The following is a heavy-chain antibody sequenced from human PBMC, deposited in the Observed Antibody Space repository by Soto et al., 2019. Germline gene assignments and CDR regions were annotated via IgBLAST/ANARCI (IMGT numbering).Heavy chain of an antibody. Sequence: SVKVSCKASGGSFSNFGIGWVRQAPGQGLEWMGGIVPVFGRPNYAQRFRGRLTITADESTSTGYMELISMRSDDTAVYYCAREGSGYNFWGQGTQVTV. CDR2: IVPVFGRP. V-gene: IGHV1-69*13. J-gene: IGHJ4*02. CDR1: GGSFSNFG. D-gene: IGHD5-12*01. CDR3: AREGSGYNF.